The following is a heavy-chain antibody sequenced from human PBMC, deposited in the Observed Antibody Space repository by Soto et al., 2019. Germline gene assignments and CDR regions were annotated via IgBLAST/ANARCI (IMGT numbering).Heavy chain of an antibody. CDR3: ARVPWLASHI. CDR2: ITTSSTSI. CDR1: GFTFSSYS. V-gene: IGHV3-21*01. J-gene: IGHJ3*02. D-gene: IGHD6-19*01. Sequence: EVQLVEAGGGLGKPGGSLRLSCAASGFTFSSYSMNWVRQAPGKGLEWVSTITTSSTSIYYADSVKGRFTISRDNAKNSLYLQMNSLRVEDTAVYYCARVPWLASHIWGQGTMVTVSS.